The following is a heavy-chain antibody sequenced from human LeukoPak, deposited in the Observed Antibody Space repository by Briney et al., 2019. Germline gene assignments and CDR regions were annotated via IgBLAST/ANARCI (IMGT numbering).Heavy chain of an antibody. J-gene: IGHJ4*02. V-gene: IGHV1-69*05. CDR1: GYTFTGYY. D-gene: IGHD3-10*01. CDR3: ARVFARGGEISGSYYYY. CDR2: IIPLFGTA. Sequence: ASVKVSCKASGYTFTGYYMHWVRQAPGQGLEWMGGIIPLFGTANYAQKFQGRVTITTDESTSTAYMELSSLRSEDTAIYYCARVFARGGEISGSYYYYWGQGTLVTVSS.